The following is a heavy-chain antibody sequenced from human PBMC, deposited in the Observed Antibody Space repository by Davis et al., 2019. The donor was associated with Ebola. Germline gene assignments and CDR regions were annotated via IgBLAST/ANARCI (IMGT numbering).Heavy chain of an antibody. J-gene: IGHJ6*02. D-gene: IGHD6-13*01. CDR1: GFTFSSYA. Sequence: GESLKISCAASGFTFSSYAMHWVRQAPGKGLEWVAVISYDGSNKYYADSVKGRFTISRDNSKNTLYLQMNSLRAEDTAVYYCARDEGYRGIAAAGTDYYYYGMDVWGQGTTVTVSS. CDR2: ISYDGSNK. V-gene: IGHV3-30-3*01. CDR3: ARDEGYRGIAAAGTDYYYYGMDV.